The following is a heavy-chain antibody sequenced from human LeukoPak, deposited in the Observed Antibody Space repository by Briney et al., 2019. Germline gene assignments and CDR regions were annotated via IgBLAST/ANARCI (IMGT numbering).Heavy chain of an antibody. CDR2: IIPIFGTA. Sequence: SVKVSCKASGGTFSSYAISWVRQAPGQGLEWMGGIIPIFGTANYAQKFQGRVTITADESTSTAYMELSSLRSGDTAVYYCARAGDDSSAFSRFDPWGQGTLVTVSS. J-gene: IGHJ5*02. D-gene: IGHD3-22*01. CDR3: ARAGDDSSAFSRFDP. CDR1: GGTFSSYA. V-gene: IGHV1-69*13.